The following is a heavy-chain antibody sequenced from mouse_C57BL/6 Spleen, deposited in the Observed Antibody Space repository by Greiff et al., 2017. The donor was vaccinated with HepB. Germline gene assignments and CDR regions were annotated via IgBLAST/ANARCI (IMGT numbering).Heavy chain of an antibody. J-gene: IGHJ3*01. CDR1: GFSFNTYA. Sequence: EVMLVESGGGLVQPKGSLKLSCAASGFSFNTYAMNWVRQAPGKGLEWVARIRSKSNNYATYYADSVKDRFTISRDDSESMLYLQMNNLKTEDTAMYYCVRHGPTAQATWFAYWGQGTLVTVSA. D-gene: IGHD3-2*02. V-gene: IGHV10-1*01. CDR3: VRHGPTAQATWFAY. CDR2: IRSKSNNYAT.